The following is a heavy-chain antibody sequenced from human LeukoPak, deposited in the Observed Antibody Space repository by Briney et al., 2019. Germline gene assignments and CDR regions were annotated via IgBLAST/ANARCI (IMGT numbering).Heavy chain of an antibody. V-gene: IGHV3-30*02. Sequence: PGGSLRLSCGASGFTFSNYGMLWVRQAPGKGLDWVSFIRYDGNNKLYADSVKGRFTISRDNSKNTLYLHINSLRAEDTAVYYCAKSYGDYVSYYYYYYMDVWGKGTTVTISS. CDR1: GFTFSNYG. J-gene: IGHJ6*03. CDR2: IRYDGNNK. CDR3: AKSYGDYVSYYYYYYMDV. D-gene: IGHD4-17*01.